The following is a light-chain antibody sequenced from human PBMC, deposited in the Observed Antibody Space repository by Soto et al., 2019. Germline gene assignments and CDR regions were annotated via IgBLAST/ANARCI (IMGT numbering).Light chain of an antibody. CDR3: QQLNIFPPLFT. V-gene: IGKV3-15*01. CDR2: GAS. J-gene: IGKJ3*01. CDR1: QNVGYS. Sequence: EMVMTQSPATLSVSPGDGVTLSCRASQNVGYSLAWYQQKPGQPPRVLIYGASTLRTGVASRFSGSGSGTEFTLTISSLQPEDFATYVCQQLNIFPPLFTFGPGTKVDIK.